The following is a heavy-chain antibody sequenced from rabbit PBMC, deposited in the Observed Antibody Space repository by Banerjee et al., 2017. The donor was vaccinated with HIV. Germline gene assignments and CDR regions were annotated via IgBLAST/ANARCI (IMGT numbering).Heavy chain of an antibody. Sequence: QEQLEESGGDLVKPEGSLTLTCAVSGFSFSSGYYMFWVRQAPGKGLEWIGYIMSGTGAPYYASGAKGRFTISKTSSTTVTLQMTSLTVADTATYFCARAGGGAYINVHTFTLWGPGTLVTVS. CDR2: IMSGTGAP. CDR1: GFSFSSGYY. D-gene: IGHD1-1*01. CDR3: ARAGGGAYINVHTFTL. V-gene: IGHV1S45*01. J-gene: IGHJ4*01.